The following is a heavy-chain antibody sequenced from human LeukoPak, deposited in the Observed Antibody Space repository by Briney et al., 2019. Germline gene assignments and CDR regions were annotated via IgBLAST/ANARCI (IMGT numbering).Heavy chain of an antibody. CDR2: IYDSGST. CDR3: AREWDSSRPTPVYYYYYMDV. D-gene: IGHD6-13*01. Sequence: SETLSLTCTVSGGSMNSYYWSWIRQPPGKGLEWIAYIYDSGSTNYNPSLKSRVTISIDTSKNQFSLNLNSVTAADTAVYYCAREWDSSRPTPVYYYYYMDVWGKGTTVTVSS. CDR1: GGSMNSYY. J-gene: IGHJ6*03. V-gene: IGHV4-59*01.